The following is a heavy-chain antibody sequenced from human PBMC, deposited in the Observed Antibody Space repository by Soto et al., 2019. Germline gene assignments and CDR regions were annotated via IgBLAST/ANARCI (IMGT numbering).Heavy chain of an antibody. Sequence: SETLSLTCTVSGGSISSGGYYWSWIRQHPGKGLEWIGYIYYSGSTYYNPSLKSRVTISVDTSKNQFSLKLSSVTAADTAVYYCARVAYYDYIWGSYRPYYFDYWGQGTLVTVSS. D-gene: IGHD3-16*02. V-gene: IGHV4-31*03. CDR3: ARVAYYDYIWGSYRPYYFDY. J-gene: IGHJ4*02. CDR1: GGSISSGGYY. CDR2: IYYSGST.